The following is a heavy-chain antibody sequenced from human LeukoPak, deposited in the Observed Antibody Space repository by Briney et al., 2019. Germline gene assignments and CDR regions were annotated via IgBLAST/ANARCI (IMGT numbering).Heavy chain of an antibody. CDR1: GFTFGDYA. J-gene: IGHJ4*02. CDR2: ISGVSGSTT. Sequence: GGSLRLSCAASGFTFGDYAMRWVRQAPGKGLEWVSAISGVSGSTTIYAASVKGRFTVSRDNSKSRLFLQMNSLRAEDTAVYYCAKSDCSVITCYVLDDWGQGTLVTVSP. CDR3: AKSDCSVITCYVLDD. D-gene: IGHD2-2*01. V-gene: IGHV3-23*01.